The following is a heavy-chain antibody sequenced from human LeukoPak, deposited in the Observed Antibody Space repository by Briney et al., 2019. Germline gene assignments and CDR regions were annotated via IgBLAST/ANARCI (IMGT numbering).Heavy chain of an antibody. V-gene: IGHV1-69*05. CDR3: ARAPYYYDSSGYYKLGFFDY. CDR2: IIPIFGTA. D-gene: IGHD3-22*01. Sequence: SVKVSCKASGGTFSSYAISWVRQAPGQGLEWMGRIIPIFGTANYAKKFQGRVTITTDESTSTAYMELSSLRSEDTAVYYCARAPYYYDSSGYYKLGFFDYWGQGTLVTVSS. J-gene: IGHJ4*02. CDR1: GGTFSSYA.